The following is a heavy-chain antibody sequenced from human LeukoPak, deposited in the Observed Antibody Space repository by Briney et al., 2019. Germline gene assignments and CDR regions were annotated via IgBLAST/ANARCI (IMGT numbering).Heavy chain of an antibody. D-gene: IGHD3-10*02. CDR1: GYTFTSYY. J-gene: IGHJ6*02. CDR2: INPSGWST. V-gene: IGHV1-46*01. Sequence: GSVKVSCKASGYTFTSYYMHWVGQPRGQGLEGVGIINPSGWSTRYARNFQGRVTMPRNTSTSTVYMELSSLKSEATAVYSCARCLFGARDYYYGMDVWGQGTTVTVSS. CDR3: ARCLFGARDYYYGMDV.